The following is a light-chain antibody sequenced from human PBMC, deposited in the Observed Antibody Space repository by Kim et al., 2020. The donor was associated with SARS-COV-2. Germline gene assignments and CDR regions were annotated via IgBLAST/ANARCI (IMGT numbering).Light chain of an antibody. Sequence: ELTQPPSVSVSPGQTASITCSGDKLGDKYACWYQQKPGQSPVLVIYQDSKRPSGIPERFSGSNSGNTATLTISGTQAMDEADYYCQAWDSSTAVFGGGTKLTVL. CDR2: QDS. CDR3: QAWDSSTAV. V-gene: IGLV3-1*01. CDR1: KLGDKY. J-gene: IGLJ3*02.